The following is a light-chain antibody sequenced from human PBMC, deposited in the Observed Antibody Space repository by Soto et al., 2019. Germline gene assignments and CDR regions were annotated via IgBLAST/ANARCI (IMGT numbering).Light chain of an antibody. V-gene: IGLV2-23*01. CDR3: SSFASGNTLV. J-gene: IGLJ2*01. CDR1: SSDVENYNL. Sequence: QSALTQPASVSGSPRQSITISCTGTSSDVENYNLVSWYQQHPGKAPKLMIYEGSKRPSGISNRFSGSKSGNTASLTISGLQAEDEADFYCSSFASGNTLVFGGGTKLTVL. CDR2: EGS.